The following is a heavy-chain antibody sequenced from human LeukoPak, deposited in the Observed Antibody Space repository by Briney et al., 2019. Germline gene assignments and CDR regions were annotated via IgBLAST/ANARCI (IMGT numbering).Heavy chain of an antibody. CDR3: ARGQGSYGPYWGKYFDY. CDR2: IYYSGST. J-gene: IGHJ4*02. D-gene: IGHD5-18*01. V-gene: IGHV4-39*01. Sequence: SETLSLTCTVSGGSISSSSYYWGWIRQPPGKGLEWIGSIYYSGSTYYNPSLKSRVTISVDTSKNQFSLKLSSVTAADTAVYYCARGQGSYGPYWGKYFDYWGQGTLVTVSS. CDR1: GGSISSSSYY.